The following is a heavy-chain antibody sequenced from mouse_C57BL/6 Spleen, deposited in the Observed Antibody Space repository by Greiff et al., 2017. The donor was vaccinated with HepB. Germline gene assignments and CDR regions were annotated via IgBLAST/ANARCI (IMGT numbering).Heavy chain of an antibody. D-gene: IGHD2-5*01. Sequence: EVKLVESGGGLVKPGGSLKLSCAASGFTFSSYAMSWVRQTPEKRLEWVATISDGGSYTYYPDNVKGRFTISRDNAKNNLYLQMSQLKSEDTAMYYCARDRGGYYSNWYFDVWGTGTTVTVSS. CDR3: ARDRGGYYSNWYFDV. J-gene: IGHJ1*03. V-gene: IGHV5-4*01. CDR1: GFTFSSYA. CDR2: ISDGGSYT.